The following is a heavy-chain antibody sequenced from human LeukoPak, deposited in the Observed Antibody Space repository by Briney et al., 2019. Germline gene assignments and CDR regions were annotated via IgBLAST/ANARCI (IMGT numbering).Heavy chain of an antibody. CDR2: ISYDGSNK. V-gene: IGHV3-30*01. J-gene: IGHJ4*02. Sequence: GGSLRLSCAASGFTFSSYAMHWVRQAPGKGLERVAVISYDGSNKYYADSVKGRFTISRDNSKNTLYLQMNSLRAEDTAVYYCARDPMYSSGWYPDYWGQGTLVTVSS. CDR1: GFTFSSYA. CDR3: ARDPMYSSGWYPDY. D-gene: IGHD6-19*01.